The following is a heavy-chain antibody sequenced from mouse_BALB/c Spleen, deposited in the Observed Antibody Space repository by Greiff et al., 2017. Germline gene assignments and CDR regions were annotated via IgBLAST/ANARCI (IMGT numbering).Heavy chain of an antibody. V-gene: IGHV3-2*02. CDR3: ASDSSWFAY. J-gene: IGHJ3*01. CDR1: GYSITSDYA. CDR2: ISYSGST. D-gene: IGHD2-4*01. Sequence: DVKLQESGPGLVKPSQSLSLTCTVTGYSITSDYAWNWIRQFPGNKLEWMGYISYSGSTSYNPSLKSRISITRDTSKNQFFLQLNSVTTEDTATYYCASDSSWFAYWGQGTLVTVSA.